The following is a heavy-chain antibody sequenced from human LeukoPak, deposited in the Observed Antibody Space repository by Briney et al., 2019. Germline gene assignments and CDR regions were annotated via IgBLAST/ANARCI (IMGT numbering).Heavy chain of an antibody. D-gene: IGHD3-10*01. V-gene: IGHV1-69*06. CDR2: IIPIFGTA. CDR1: GYTFTGYY. J-gene: IGHJ6*03. CDR3: AVGTITMVRGVIIGVPGYYYYYMDV. Sequence: SVKVSCKASGYTFTGYYMHWVRQAPGQGLEWMGGIIPIFGTANYAQKFQGRVTITADKSTSTAYMELSSLRSEDTAVYYCAVGTITMVRGVIIGVPGYYYYYMDVWGKGTTVTVSS.